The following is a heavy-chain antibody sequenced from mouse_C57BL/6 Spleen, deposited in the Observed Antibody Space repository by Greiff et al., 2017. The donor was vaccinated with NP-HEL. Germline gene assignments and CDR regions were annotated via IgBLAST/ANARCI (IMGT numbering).Heavy chain of an antibody. Sequence: VQLQESGAELVRPGASVTLSCKASGYTFTDYEMHWVKQTPVHGLEWIGAIDPETGGTAYNQKFKGKAILTADKSSSTAYMELRSLTSEDSAVYYCTRVTGLYYFDYWGQGTTLTVSS. CDR1: GYTFTDYE. D-gene: IGHD4-1*01. CDR2: IDPETGGT. J-gene: IGHJ2*01. CDR3: TRVTGLYYFDY. V-gene: IGHV1-15*01.